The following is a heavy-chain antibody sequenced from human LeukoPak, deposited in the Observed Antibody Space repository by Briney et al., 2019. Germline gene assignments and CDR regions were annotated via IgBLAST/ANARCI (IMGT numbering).Heavy chain of an antibody. CDR2: ISYDGSNK. V-gene: IGHV3-30*18. CDR1: GFTFSSYG. Sequence: GRSLRLSCAASGFTFSSYGMHWVRRAPGKGLEWVAVISYDGSNKYYADSVKGRFTISRDNSKNTLYLQMNSLRAEDTAVYYCAKDQFLGWFGEDGDSSGSFDYWGQGTLVTVSS. J-gene: IGHJ4*02. CDR3: AKDQFLGWFGEDGDSSGSFDY. D-gene: IGHD3-10*01.